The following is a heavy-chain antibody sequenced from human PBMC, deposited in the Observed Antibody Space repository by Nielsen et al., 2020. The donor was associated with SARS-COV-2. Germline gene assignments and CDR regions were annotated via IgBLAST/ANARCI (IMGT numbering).Heavy chain of an antibody. D-gene: IGHD3-16*01. V-gene: IGHV4-39*01. Sequence: SETLSLTCTVSGGSISSSSYYWGWIRQPPGKGLEWIGSIYYSGSTYYNPSLKSRVTISVDTSKNQFSLKLSSVTAADTAVYYCARNPDLRDGMDVWGQGITVTVSS. CDR2: IYYSGST. J-gene: IGHJ6*02. CDR3: ARNPDLRDGMDV. CDR1: GGSISSSSYY.